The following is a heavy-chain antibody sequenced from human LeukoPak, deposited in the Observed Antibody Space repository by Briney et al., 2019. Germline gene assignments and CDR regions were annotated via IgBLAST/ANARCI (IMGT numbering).Heavy chain of an antibody. CDR3: AKRSGSGSRFADPYYYYYMDV. CDR2: ISDSGGST. D-gene: IGHD3-10*01. J-gene: IGHJ6*03. CDR1: GFTFSSYG. Sequence: GGSLRLSCAASGFTFSSYGMSWVRQAPGKGLEWVSAISDSGGSTYYADSVRGRFTTSRDNSKNTLFLQMNSLRAEDTAVYYCAKRSGSGSRFADPYYYYYMDVWGKGTTVTISS. V-gene: IGHV3-23*01.